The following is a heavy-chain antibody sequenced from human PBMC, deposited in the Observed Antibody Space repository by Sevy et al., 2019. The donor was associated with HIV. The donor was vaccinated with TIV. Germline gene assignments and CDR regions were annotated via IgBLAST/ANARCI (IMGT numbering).Heavy chain of an antibody. CDR3: ARDSRIQLWLAQPTQYFDY. D-gene: IGHD5-18*01. Sequence: GGFLRLSCAASGFTFSSYSMNWVRQAPGKGLEWVSSISSSSSYIYYADSVKGRFTISRDNAKNSLYLQMNSLRAEDTAVYYCARDSRIQLWLAQPTQYFDYWGQGTLVTVSS. CDR1: GFTFSSYS. J-gene: IGHJ4*02. CDR2: ISSSSSYI. V-gene: IGHV3-21*01.